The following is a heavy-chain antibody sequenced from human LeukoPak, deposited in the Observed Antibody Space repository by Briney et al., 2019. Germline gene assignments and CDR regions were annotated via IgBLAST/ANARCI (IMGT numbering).Heavy chain of an antibody. J-gene: IGHJ4*02. V-gene: IGHV3-21*01. CDR3: ARALTTLTYEGY. CDR1: GGSINSGGYY. D-gene: IGHD1-1*01. CDR2: ISGSNSYI. Sequence: ETLSLTCTVSGGSINSGGYYWAWIRQAPGKGLEWVSSISGSNSYIFYADSVKGRFTVSRDNDKDSLYLQRNSLRAEDTAVYYCARALTTLTYEGYWGQGTLVTVSS.